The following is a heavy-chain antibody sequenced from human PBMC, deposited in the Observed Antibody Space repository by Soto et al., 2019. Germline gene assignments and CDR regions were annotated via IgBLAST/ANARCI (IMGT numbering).Heavy chain of an antibody. D-gene: IGHD1-26*01. J-gene: IGHJ4*02. Sequence: ASVKVSCKASGYTFTGHYIHWVRQAPEQGPEWMGEIGPESGATRYAQKFQGRVTMTRDTSITTVYMELKNLSPDDTAVYYCGRGRSGQIVVFYWGQGTPVTVSS. V-gene: IGHV1-2*02. CDR1: GYTFTGHY. CDR2: IGPESGAT. CDR3: GRGRSGQIVVFY.